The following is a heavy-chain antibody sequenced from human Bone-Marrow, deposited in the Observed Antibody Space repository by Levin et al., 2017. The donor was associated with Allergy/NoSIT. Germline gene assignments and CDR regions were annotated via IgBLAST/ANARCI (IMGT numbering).Heavy chain of an antibody. CDR1: GDSFSSGDSIRRYY. D-gene: IGHD5-24*01. Sequence: SQTLSLTCTVSGDSFSSGDSIRRYYWSWIRQPPGEGLEWIGYISYSGGSDYNPSLKSRVTMSVDTSKNQLSLKLSSVIAADTAVYYCARHSDYGVATIGRRDEHYFDYWGQGILVTVSS. CDR2: ISYSGGS. CDR3: ARHSDYGVATIGRRDEHYFDY. J-gene: IGHJ4*02. V-gene: IGHV4-61*08.